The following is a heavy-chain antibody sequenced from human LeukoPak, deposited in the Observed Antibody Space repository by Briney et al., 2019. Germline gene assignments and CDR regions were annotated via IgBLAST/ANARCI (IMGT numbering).Heavy chain of an antibody. Sequence: GGSLRLSCAASGFTFSSYIMNWVRQAPGRGPEWVSSISSSSAYIYYADSVKGRFTISRDNAKTSLFLQMNSLRDEDTAVYYCATSSIALAGTVDYWGQGALVTVSS. D-gene: IGHD6-19*01. CDR3: ATSSIALAGTVDY. CDR1: GFTFSSYI. J-gene: IGHJ4*02. V-gene: IGHV3-21*01. CDR2: ISSSSAYI.